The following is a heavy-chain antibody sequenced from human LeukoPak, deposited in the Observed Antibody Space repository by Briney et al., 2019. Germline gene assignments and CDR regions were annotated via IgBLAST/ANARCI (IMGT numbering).Heavy chain of an antibody. Sequence: QPGGDLRLSCAASGFTFRSHWIHWVRQAPATGLVSVSRLNCDGSSTVYADSVKGRFTIYRDNVKNTLYLQMNSLRAEDTAVYYCARGYYDSNDSNRSNWFEPWGQGTLVTVAS. CDR1: GFTFRSHW. CDR3: ARGYYDSNDSNRSNWFEP. D-gene: IGHD3-22*01. CDR2: LNCDGSST. J-gene: IGHJ5*02. V-gene: IGHV3-74*01.